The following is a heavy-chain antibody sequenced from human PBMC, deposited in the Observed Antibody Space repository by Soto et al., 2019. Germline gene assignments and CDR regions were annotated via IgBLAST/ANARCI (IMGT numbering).Heavy chain of an antibody. CDR3: TTDRLYGVVVVAATVDY. J-gene: IGHJ4*02. V-gene: IGHV3-15*01. D-gene: IGHD2-15*01. CDR1: VFTFSNAS. Sequence: WESLLLFCVASVFTFSNASMSWVGQAPGKAPEWVGRIKSKIDGGTTDYAATVKGRFTISRDDSKNTLYLQMKSLKTDDTAVYYCTTDRLYGVVVVAATVDYWGQGTMVTVSS. CDR2: IKSKIDGGTT.